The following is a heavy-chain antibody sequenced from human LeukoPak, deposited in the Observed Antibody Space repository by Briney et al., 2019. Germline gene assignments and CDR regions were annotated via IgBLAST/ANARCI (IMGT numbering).Heavy chain of an antibody. V-gene: IGHV3-48*03. D-gene: IGHD3-10*01. CDR2: ISSTGNTI. Sequence: GGSLRLTCATSGFTFSSFEMNWVRQAPGKGLEWVSYISSTGNTIYYADSVKGRFTISRDNAKSSLYLRMNSLRAEDTAVYYCARDSSGNFIPDYFDYWGQGTLVTVSS. J-gene: IGHJ4*02. CDR1: GFTFSSFE. CDR3: ARDSSGNFIPDYFDY.